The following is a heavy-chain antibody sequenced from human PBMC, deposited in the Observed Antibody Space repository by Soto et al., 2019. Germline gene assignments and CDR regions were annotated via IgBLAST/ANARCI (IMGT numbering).Heavy chain of an antibody. Sequence: SETLSLTCTVSGGSISSSSYYWGWIRQPPGKGLEWIGSIYYSGSTYYNPSLKSRVTISVDTSKNQFSLKLSSVTAADTAVYYCARHSAVADYYYYGMDVWGQG. CDR2: IYYSGST. CDR1: GGSISSSSYY. J-gene: IGHJ6*02. CDR3: ARHSAVADYYYYGMDV. V-gene: IGHV4-39*01. D-gene: IGHD2-15*01.